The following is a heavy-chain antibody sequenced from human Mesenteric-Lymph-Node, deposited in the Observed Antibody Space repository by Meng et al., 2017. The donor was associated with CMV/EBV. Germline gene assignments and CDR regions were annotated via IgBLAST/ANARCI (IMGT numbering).Heavy chain of an antibody. V-gene: IGHV5-51*01. CDR3: ARLTPDYGMDV. CDR1: GYSFTTYW. J-gene: IGHJ6*02. Sequence: GESLKISCQGSGYSFTTYWIGWVRQMPGKGLEWMGIIYPGDSDSRDMPSFQGQVTLPADKSISTAYLQWSSLKASDTAMYYCARLTPDYGMDVWGQGTTVTVSS. D-gene: IGHD4-23*01. CDR2: IYPGDSDS.